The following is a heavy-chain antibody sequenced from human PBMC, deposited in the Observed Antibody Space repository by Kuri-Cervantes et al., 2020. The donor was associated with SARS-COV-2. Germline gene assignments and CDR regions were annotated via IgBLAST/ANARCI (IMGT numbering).Heavy chain of an antibody. Sequence: GESLKISCAASGFTFSSYAMSWVRQAPGKGLEWVSAISGSGGSTYYADSVKGRFTISRDNSKNTLYLQMNSLRAEDTAVYYCAKVKRLLWFGEFDYWGRGPLAPVSS. CDR3: AKVKRLLWFGEFDY. CDR2: ISGSGGST. D-gene: IGHD3-10*01. V-gene: IGHV3-23*01. CDR1: GFTFSSYA. J-gene: IGHJ4*02.